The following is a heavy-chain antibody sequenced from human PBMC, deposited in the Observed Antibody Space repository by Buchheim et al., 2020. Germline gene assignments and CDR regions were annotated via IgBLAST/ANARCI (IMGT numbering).Heavy chain of an antibody. Sequence: EVQLVESGGGLVQPGGSLRLSCAASGFTFNSDWMHWVRQAPGKGLVWVSRINGDGSSTDYADSGKGRFTISRANAKNTLYLQMNSLRAGDTAVFYCARAGTSGYLNVWGQGTT. J-gene: IGHJ6*02. CDR3: ARAGTSGYLNV. CDR2: INGDGSST. CDR1: GFTFNSDW. D-gene: IGHD3-22*01. V-gene: IGHV3-74*01.